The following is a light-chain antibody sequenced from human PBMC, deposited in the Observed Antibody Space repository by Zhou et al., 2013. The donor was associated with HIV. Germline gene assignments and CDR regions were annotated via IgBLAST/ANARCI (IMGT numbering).Light chain of an antibody. Sequence: EIVMTQSPATLSVSPGERATLSCRASQSISSYLAWYQQKPGQAPRLLIYGASTRATGIPARFSGSGSGTEFTLTISSLQSEDFAVYYCHQYDNWGSFGGGTKVEIK. CDR3: HQYDNWGS. CDR2: GAS. V-gene: IGKV3-15*01. CDR1: QSISSY. J-gene: IGKJ4*01.